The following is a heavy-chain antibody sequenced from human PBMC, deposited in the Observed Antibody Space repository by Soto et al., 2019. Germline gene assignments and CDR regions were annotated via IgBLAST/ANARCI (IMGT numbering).Heavy chain of an antibody. D-gene: IGHD3-10*01. CDR3: ARSPGGFDY. Sequence: QVQLVQSGAEVKKPGSSVKVSCKASGGTFSSLAISWVRQAPGQGLEWMGGLVPVFGTANYAQKFQDRVTITADKSTSTSYMELGSLISEDTAVYYGARSPGGFDYWGQGTLVTVSS. CDR1: GGTFSSLA. CDR2: LVPVFGTA. V-gene: IGHV1-69*06. J-gene: IGHJ4*02.